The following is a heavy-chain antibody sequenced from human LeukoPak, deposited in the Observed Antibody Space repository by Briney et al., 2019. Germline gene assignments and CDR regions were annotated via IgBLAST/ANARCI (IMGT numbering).Heavy chain of an antibody. CDR2: IRDKANTYAT. CDR3: TRLDGLSGDAFDI. J-gene: IGHJ3*02. V-gene: IGHV3-73*01. CDR1: GFTFSGSA. Sequence: GGSLRLSCAASGFTFSGSAIHWVRQASGKGLEWVGRIRDKANTYATAYAASVRGRFTISRDDSKDTAYLQMNSLKTEDTAVYYCTRLDGLSGDAFDIWGQGTMVTVSS. D-gene: IGHD1-26*01.